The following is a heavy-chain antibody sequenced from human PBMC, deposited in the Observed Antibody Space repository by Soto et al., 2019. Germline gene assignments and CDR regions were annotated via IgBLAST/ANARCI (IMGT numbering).Heavy chain of an antibody. D-gene: IGHD1-26*01. CDR1: GDSITGSY. Sequence: PSETLSLTCTVSGDSITGSYWSWIRQPPGKTLEWIGYIYHSGTTTYNPSLKSRVSISVDTSKNQFSLRLTSVIAADTAVYYCARDMPYAAGSLAGCDYWGQGILVTFS. CDR2: IYHSGTT. V-gene: IGHV4-59*01. CDR3: ARDMPYAAGSLAGCDY. J-gene: IGHJ4*02.